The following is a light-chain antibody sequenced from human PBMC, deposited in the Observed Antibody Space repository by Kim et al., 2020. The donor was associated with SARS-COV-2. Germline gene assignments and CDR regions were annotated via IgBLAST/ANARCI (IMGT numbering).Light chain of an antibody. CDR1: NLGDKY. Sequence: SYELTQPPSVSVSPGQTASITCSGDNLGDKYACWYQQKPGQSPLLVIYQDTRRPSGIPDRFSGSNSGNTATLTISGTQAMDEADYYCQTWDGITAVFGGGTKLTAL. J-gene: IGLJ3*02. V-gene: IGLV3-1*01. CDR3: QTWDGITAV. CDR2: QDT.